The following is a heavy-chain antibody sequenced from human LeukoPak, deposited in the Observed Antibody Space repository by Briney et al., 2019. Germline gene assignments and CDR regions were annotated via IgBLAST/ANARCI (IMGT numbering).Heavy chain of an antibody. CDR1: GFTFSTCW. CDR3: GRFGDEAGIDN. CDR2: IKPSGTET. D-gene: IGHD3-10*01. V-gene: IGHV3-7*01. J-gene: IGHJ4*02. Sequence: GGSLRISCAASGFTFSTCWMTWVRQAPGKGLEWVANIKPSGTETYYGDPVKGRFTISRDNAKNLLYLQMSSLRAEDTAVYSCGRFGDEAGIDNWGQGTLVTVSS.